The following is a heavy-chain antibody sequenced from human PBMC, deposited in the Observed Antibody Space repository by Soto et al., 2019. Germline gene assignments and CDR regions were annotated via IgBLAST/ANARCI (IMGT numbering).Heavy chain of an antibody. CDR2: INTNGGDT. Sequence: ASGDGSCKASGCTFTGYCMHWGRQAPGQGLEWMGWINTNGGDTNYAQTLQGWVTMTRDTSISTAYMELSRLRSDDTAVYYCARANYDFWSGYYGGPAYYYYYGMDVWGQGTTVTVSS. V-gene: IGHV1-2*04. J-gene: IGHJ6*02. CDR1: GCTFTGYC. CDR3: ARANYDFWSGYYGGPAYYYYYGMDV. D-gene: IGHD3-3*01.